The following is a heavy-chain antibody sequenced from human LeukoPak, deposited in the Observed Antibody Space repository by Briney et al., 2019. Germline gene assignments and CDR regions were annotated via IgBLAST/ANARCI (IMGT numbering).Heavy chain of an antibody. CDR1: GGTFSSYA. CDR2: IIPIFGTA. D-gene: IGHD5-18*01. V-gene: IGHV1-69*13. CDR3: ARAPRIQLSEGWDY. Sequence: ASVKVSCKASGGTFSSYAISWVRQAPGQGLEWMGGIIPIFGTANYAQKFQGRVTITADESTSTAYMELSSLRSEDTAVYYCARAPRIQLSEGWDYWGQGTLVTVSS. J-gene: IGHJ4*02.